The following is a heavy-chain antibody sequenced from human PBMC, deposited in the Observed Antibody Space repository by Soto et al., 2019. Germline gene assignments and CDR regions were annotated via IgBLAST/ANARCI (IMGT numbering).Heavy chain of an antibody. V-gene: IGHV1-2*02. CDR1: GYTFTGYY. J-gene: IGHJ4*02. CDR3: ARDPPRYYYDSSGYGPGVDY. D-gene: IGHD3-22*01. Sequence: ASVKVSCKASGYTFTGYYMHWVRQAPGQGLEWMGWINPNSGGTNYAQKFQGRVTMTRDTSISTAYMELSRLRSDDTAVYYCARDPPRYYYDSSGYGPGVDYWGQGTLVTVSS. CDR2: INPNSGGT.